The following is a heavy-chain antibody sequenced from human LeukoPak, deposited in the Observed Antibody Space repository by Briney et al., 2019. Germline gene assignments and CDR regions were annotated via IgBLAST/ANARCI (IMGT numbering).Heavy chain of an antibody. CDR2: IYPDDSDT. J-gene: IGHJ4*02. D-gene: IGHD4-23*01. Sequence: GESLKISCKGSGYSFTSYWIGWVRQMPGKGLEWMGIIYPDDSDTRYSPSFQGQVTISADKSINTAYLQWSSLKASDTAMYYCARCPTSAVVTRADFWGQGTLVTVSS. V-gene: IGHV5-51*01. CDR3: ARCPTSAVVTRADF. CDR1: GYSFTSYW.